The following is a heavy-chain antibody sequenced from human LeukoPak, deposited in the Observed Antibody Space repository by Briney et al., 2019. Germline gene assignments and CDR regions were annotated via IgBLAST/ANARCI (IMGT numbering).Heavy chain of an antibody. Sequence: PGGSLRLSCAASGFTFSSYAMSWVRQAPGKGLEWVSAISGSGGSTYYADSVKGRPTISRDNSKNTLYLQMNSLRAEDTAVYYCAKDALVVVVADSYFDYWGQGTLVTVSS. J-gene: IGHJ4*02. CDR2: ISGSGGST. V-gene: IGHV3-23*01. CDR3: AKDALVVVVADSYFDY. D-gene: IGHD2-15*01. CDR1: GFTFSSYA.